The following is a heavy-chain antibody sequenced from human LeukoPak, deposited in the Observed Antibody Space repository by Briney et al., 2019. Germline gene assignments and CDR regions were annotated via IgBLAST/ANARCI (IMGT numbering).Heavy chain of an antibody. CDR2: IYYSGST. Sequence: PSETLSLTCTVSGGSISSYYWSWIRQPPGKGLEWIGYIYYSGSTNYNPSLKSRVTISVDTSKNQFSLKLSSVTAADTAVYYCARGITGTTVDYWGQGTQVTVSS. CDR1: GGSISSYY. V-gene: IGHV4-59*01. CDR3: ARGITGTTVDY. J-gene: IGHJ4*02. D-gene: IGHD1-14*01.